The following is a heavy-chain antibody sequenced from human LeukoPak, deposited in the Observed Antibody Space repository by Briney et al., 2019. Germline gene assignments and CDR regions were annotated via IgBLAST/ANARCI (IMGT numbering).Heavy chain of an antibody. J-gene: IGHJ6*02. CDR2: INPNSGGT. Sequence: ASVKVSCKASGYTFTGYYMHWVRQAPGQGLEWMGWINPNSGGTNYAQKFQGWVTKTRDTSISTAYMELSRLRSDDTAVYYCARGAEGYFDWLLRSSAGLAYYYYYGMDVWGQGTTVTVSS. CDR1: GYTFTGYY. V-gene: IGHV1-2*04. CDR3: ARGAEGYFDWLLRSSAGLAYYYYYGMDV. D-gene: IGHD3-9*01.